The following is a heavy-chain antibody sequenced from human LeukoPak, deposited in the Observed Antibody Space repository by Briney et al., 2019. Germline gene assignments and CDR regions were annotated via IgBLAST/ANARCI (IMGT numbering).Heavy chain of an antibody. CDR3: ASQLVPAAISY. Sequence: SETLSLTCAVYGGSFSGYYWGWIRQPPGKGLEWIGEINHSGSTNYNPSLKSRVTISVDTSKNQFSLKLSSVTAADTAVYYCASQLVPAAISYWGQGTLVTVSS. V-gene: IGHV4-34*01. J-gene: IGHJ4*02. CDR1: GGSFSGYY. D-gene: IGHD2-2*01. CDR2: INHSGST.